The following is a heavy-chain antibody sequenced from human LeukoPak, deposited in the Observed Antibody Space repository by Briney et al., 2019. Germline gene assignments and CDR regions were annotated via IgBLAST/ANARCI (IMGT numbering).Heavy chain of an antibody. J-gene: IGHJ4*02. V-gene: IGHV3-64*01. D-gene: IGHD6-19*01. CDR3: ARRASSGNVDY. CDR2: ISSNGGST. CDR1: GFTFSSYA. Sequence: GGSLRLSCAASGFTFSSYAMHWVRQAPGKGLEYVSAISSNGGSTYYANSVKGRFTISRDNSKNTLYLQMGSLRAEDMAVYYCARRASSGNVDYWGQGTLVTVSS.